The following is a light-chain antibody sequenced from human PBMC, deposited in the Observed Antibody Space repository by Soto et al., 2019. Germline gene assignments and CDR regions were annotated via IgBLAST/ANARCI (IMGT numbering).Light chain of an antibody. CDR1: QGVSTW. Sequence: IQMTQSPSTLSGSVGDRVTITCRASQGVSTWLAWYQHKPGQAPKLLIYEASKLQSGVPSSFSASGSVRYFPLTITSLQPGVWETFDCQQYYDFRTFGQGTKVKI. CDR2: EAS. J-gene: IGKJ1*01. V-gene: IGKV1-5*03. CDR3: QQYYDFRT.